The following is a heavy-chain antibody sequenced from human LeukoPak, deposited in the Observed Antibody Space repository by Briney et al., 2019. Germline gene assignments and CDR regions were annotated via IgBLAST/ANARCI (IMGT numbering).Heavy chain of an antibody. D-gene: IGHD3-10*01. J-gene: IGHJ4*02. V-gene: IGHV1-18*01. CDR1: GYTFTSYG. CDR3: ARDYSTMVRGPFDY. CDR2: ISAYNGNT. Sequence: ASVKVSCKASGYTFTSYGISWVRQAPGQGLEWMGWISAYNGNTNYAQKLQGRVTMTTDTSTSTAYMELRSLRSDDTAVYYCARDYSTMVRGPFDYWGQGTLVTVSS.